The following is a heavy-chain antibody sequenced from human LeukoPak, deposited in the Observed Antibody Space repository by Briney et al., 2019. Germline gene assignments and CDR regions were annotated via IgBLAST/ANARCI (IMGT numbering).Heavy chain of an antibody. V-gene: IGHV3-30*04. CDR2: ISYDGSNK. D-gene: IGHD3-9*01. Sequence: GGSMRLSCAASGFTFSSYAMHWVRQAPGKGLEWVAVISYDGSNKYYADSVKGLFTISRDNSKNTLYLQMNSLRAEDTAVYYCARAGAVHYFDWLLHGYWGQGTLVTVSS. J-gene: IGHJ4*02. CDR3: ARAGAVHYFDWLLHGY. CDR1: GFTFSSYA.